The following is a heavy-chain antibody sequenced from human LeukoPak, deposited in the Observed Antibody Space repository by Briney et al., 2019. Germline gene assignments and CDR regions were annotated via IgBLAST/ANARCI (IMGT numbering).Heavy chain of an antibody. J-gene: IGHJ6*04. Sequence: PGGSLRLSCAASGFTFSSYWMSWVRQAPGRGLEWVANIKQDGSEKYYVDSVKGRFTISRDNAKNSLYLQMNSLRAEDTAVYCCAREGPVGVESMDVWGKGTTVTVSS. D-gene: IGHD5-24*01. CDR1: GFTFSSYW. V-gene: IGHV3-7*03. CDR2: IKQDGSEK. CDR3: AREGPVGVESMDV.